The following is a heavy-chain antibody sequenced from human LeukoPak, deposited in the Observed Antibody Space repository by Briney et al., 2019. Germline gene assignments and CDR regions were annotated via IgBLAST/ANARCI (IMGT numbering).Heavy chain of an antibody. J-gene: IGHJ4*02. CDR3: ARAVRLWVLRYFVWFDY. Sequence: SETLSLTCTVSGGSISSSSYYWGWIRQPPGKGLEWIGSIYYSGSTYYNPSLKSRVTISVDTSKNQFSLKLSSVTAADTAVYYCARAVRLWVLRYFVWFDYWGQGTLVTVSS. CDR1: GGSISSSSYY. CDR2: IYYSGST. V-gene: IGHV4-39*07. D-gene: IGHD3-9*01.